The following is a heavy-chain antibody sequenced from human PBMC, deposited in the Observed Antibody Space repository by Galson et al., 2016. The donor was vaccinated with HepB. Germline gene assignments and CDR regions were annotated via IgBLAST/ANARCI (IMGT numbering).Heavy chain of an antibody. CDR2: IYWDNDK. CDR1: GFSLSTSGVG. CDR3: AHRHYNFWSAFLH. Sequence: PALVKPTQTLTLTCTFSGFSLSTSGVGVGWFRQPPGKALEWLAVIYWDNDKRYSPSLTSRLTITKDTSKKQVVLTLTNMDPVDTATYYCAHRHYNFWSAFLHWGQGTLVTVSS. D-gene: IGHD3-3*01. J-gene: IGHJ4*02. V-gene: IGHV2-5*02.